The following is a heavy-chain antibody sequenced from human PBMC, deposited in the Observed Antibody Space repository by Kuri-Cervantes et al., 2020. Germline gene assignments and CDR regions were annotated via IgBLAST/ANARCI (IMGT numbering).Heavy chain of an antibody. CDR3: ARWWSEQWLGMDAFDI. D-gene: IGHD6-19*01. V-gene: IGHV3-21*01. Sequence: GESLKISCAASGFTFSSYSMNWVRQAPGKGLEWVSSISSSSSYIYYADSVKGRFTISRDNAKNSLYLQMNSLRAEDTAVYYCARWWSEQWLGMDAFDIWGQGTMVTVSS. J-gene: IGHJ3*02. CDR1: GFTFSSYS. CDR2: ISSSSSYI.